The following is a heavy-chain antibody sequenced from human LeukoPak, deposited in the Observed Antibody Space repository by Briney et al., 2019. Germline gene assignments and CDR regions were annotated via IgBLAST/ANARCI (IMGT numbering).Heavy chain of an antibody. Sequence: GGSLRLSCAAWGVTFEEYEVHWVREARGRGVEGGSLISWDGGSTYYADSVKGRFTISRDNSKNSLYLQMNSLRAEDTALYYCAKDRDGLRYFDWSYFDYWGQGTLVTVSS. V-gene: IGHV3-43D*03. CDR1: GVTFEEYE. J-gene: IGHJ4*02. CDR3: AKDRDGLRYFDWSYFDY. CDR2: ISWDGGST. D-gene: IGHD3-9*01.